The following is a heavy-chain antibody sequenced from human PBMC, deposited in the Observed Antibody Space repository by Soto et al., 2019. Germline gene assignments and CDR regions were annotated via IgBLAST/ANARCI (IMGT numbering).Heavy chain of an antibody. V-gene: IGHV4-39*01. J-gene: IGHJ5*02. CDR2: VYHTGTT. CDR1: GAAISNGDYY. CDR3: AAVLVGAARHSGTPP. D-gene: IGHD6-25*01. Sequence: QLQLQESGPGLVKPSGTLALTCTVSGAAISNGDYYLVWVRQPPGMGLAWFGSVYHTGTTTHNSYLTARIKVTIDTVKHQFSLAMSFATAADAAPDFCAAVLVGAARHSGTPPWGEGTLVTVAS.